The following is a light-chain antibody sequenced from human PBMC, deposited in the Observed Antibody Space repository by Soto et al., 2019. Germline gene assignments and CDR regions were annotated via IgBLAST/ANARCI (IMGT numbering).Light chain of an antibody. CDR1: SSNIGAGYD. V-gene: IGLV1-40*01. J-gene: IGLJ2*01. Sequence: QSVLTQPPSVSGAPGQRVTISCTGSSSNIGAGYDVHWYQHLPGTAPKLLIYVNTNRPSGVPDRFSASKSGTSTSLAITGLQPEDEADYYCQSYDTSLSGSAVFGGGTQLTVL. CDR3: QSYDTSLSGSAV. CDR2: VNT.